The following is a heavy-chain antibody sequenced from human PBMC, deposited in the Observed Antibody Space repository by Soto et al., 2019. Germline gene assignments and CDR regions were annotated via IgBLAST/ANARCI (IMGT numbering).Heavy chain of an antibody. CDR2: IYYSGST. V-gene: IGHV4-59*01. CDR1: GGSISSYY. D-gene: IGHD3-22*01. CDR3: AGVDYESRGYYDACDI. J-gene: IGHJ3*02. Sequence: QVQLQESGPGLVKPSETLSLTCTVSGGSISSYYWSWIRQPPGKGLEWIGYIYYSGSTNYNPSLKSRVTISVDTSKNQFSLKLSPVTAADTAVYYCAGVDYESRGYYDACDIWGQGTMVTVSS.